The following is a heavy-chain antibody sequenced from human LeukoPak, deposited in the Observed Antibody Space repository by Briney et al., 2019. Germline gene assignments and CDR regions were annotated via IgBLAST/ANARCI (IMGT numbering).Heavy chain of an antibody. J-gene: IGHJ5*02. Sequence: SETLSLTCTVSGGSISSGGYYWSWIRQFPGKDLEWIGYIYYSGSTYYTPSLKSRLAISVDTSKNHFSLKLSSVTAANTAVYHCARMVTATGGNWFDPWGQGTLVTVSS. CDR2: IYYSGST. V-gene: IGHV4-31*03. CDR3: ARMVTATGGNWFDP. CDR1: GGSISSGGYY. D-gene: IGHD2-15*01.